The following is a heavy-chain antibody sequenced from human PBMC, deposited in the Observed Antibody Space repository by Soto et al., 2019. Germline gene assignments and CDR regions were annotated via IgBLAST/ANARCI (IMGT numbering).Heavy chain of an antibody. D-gene: IGHD5-18*01. J-gene: IGHJ4*02. CDR1: GGSVSSGSYY. CDR2: IYYSGST. V-gene: IGHV4-61*01. Sequence: SETLSLTCTVSGGSVSSGSYYWSWIRQPPGKGLEWIGYIYYSGSTNYNPSLKSRVTISVDTSKNQFSLKLSSVTAADTAVYYCARGERGYSYGSDYWGQGTLVTVSS. CDR3: ARGERGYSYGSDY.